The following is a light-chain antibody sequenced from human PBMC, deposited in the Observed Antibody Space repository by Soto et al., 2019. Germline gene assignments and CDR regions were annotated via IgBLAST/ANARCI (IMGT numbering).Light chain of an antibody. CDR1: SSNIGAGYD. J-gene: IGLJ3*02. Sequence: QSVLTQPPSVSGAPGQRVTISCTGSSSNIGAGYDVHWYQQLPGTAPKLLIDGNSNRPSGVPDRFSGSKSGTSASLAITGLQAEDEAHYYCQSYDSSLRGRVFCGGTKLNVL. CDR3: QSYDSSLRGRV. V-gene: IGLV1-40*01. CDR2: GNS.